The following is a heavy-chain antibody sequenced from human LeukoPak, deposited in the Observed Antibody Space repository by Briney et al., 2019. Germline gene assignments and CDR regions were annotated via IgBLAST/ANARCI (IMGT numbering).Heavy chain of an antibody. CDR2: FDPEDGET. V-gene: IGHV1-24*01. CDR3: ATDTSDSSGYYYDFWDY. J-gene: IGHJ4*02. Sequence: ASVKVSCKASGYTFTGYYMHWVRQAPGKGLEWMGGFDPEDGETIYAQKFQGRVTMTEETSTDTAYMELSSLRSEDTAVYYCATDTSDSSGYYYDFWDYWGQGPLVTVSS. D-gene: IGHD3-22*01. CDR1: GYTFTGYY.